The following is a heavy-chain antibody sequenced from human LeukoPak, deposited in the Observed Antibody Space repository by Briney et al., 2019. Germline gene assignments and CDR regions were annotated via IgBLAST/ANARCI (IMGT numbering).Heavy chain of an antibody. J-gene: IGHJ1*01. V-gene: IGHV3-30*02. CDR3: AKTPPRIAAAGQYFQH. CDR2: IRYDGSNK. CDR1: GFTFSSYG. D-gene: IGHD6-13*01. Sequence: PGGSLRLSCAASGFTFSSYGMHWVRQAPGKGLEWVAFIRYDGSNKYYADSVKGRFTISRDNSKNTLYLQMNSLRAEDTAVYYCAKTPPRIAAAGQYFQHWGQGTLVTVSS.